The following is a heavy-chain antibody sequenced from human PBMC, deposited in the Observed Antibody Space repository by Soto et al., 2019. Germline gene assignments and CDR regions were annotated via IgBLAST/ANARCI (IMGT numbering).Heavy chain of an antibody. CDR3: ARDRGVLMVYAISAFDI. Sequence: EVQLVESGGGLVQPGGSLRLSCAASGFTFSSYWMHWVRQAPGKGLVWVSRINSDGSSTSYADSVKGRFTSSRDNAKNTLYLQMNCLRAEDTAVYYCARDRGVLMVYAISAFDIWGQGTMVTVSS. CDR2: INSDGSST. CDR1: GFTFSSYW. D-gene: IGHD2-8*01. J-gene: IGHJ3*02. V-gene: IGHV3-74*01.